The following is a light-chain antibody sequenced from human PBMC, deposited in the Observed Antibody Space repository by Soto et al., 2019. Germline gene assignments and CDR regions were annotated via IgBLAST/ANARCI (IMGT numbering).Light chain of an antibody. CDR3: QQYYSTNTP. Sequence: DIVMTQSQDSLAVSLGERATINCKSRQSVLYSSNNNNYLAWYQQKPGQPPKLLIYWASTRESGVPDRFSGRGYGTDFALTISSLQAAYVAVYYCQQYYSTNTPFGHGTKV. CDR1: QSVLYSSNNNNY. J-gene: IGKJ1*01. V-gene: IGKV4-1*01. CDR2: WAS.